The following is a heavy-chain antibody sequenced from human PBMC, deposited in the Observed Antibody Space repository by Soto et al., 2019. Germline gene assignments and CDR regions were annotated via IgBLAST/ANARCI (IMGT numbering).Heavy chain of an antibody. CDR3: ARCRYDFWSGHDLLPY. CDR2: INHSGST. V-gene: IGHV4-34*01. CDR1: GGSFSGYY. D-gene: IGHD3-3*01. J-gene: IGHJ4*02. Sequence: QVQLQQWGAGLLKPSETLSLTCAVYGGSFSGYYWSWIRQPPGKGLEWIGEINHSGSTNYNPSLKSRVTISVDTSKNQFSLELSSVTAADTAVYYCARCRYDFWSGHDLLPYWGLGTLVTVSS.